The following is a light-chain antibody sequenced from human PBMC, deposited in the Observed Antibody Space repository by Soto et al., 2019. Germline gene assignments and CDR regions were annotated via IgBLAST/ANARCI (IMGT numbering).Light chain of an antibody. CDR2: GAS. CDR1: QSVSSN. Sequence: EILMTQSPSTLSVSPGERATLSCGASQSVSSNLAWYQQKPGQAPRLLIYGASTRATGIPARLSGSGSGTDLTLTISSLEPEDSAVYYCQQRSNWPTFGQGTKVDIK. CDR3: QQRSNWPT. V-gene: IGKV3-11*01. J-gene: IGKJ1*01.